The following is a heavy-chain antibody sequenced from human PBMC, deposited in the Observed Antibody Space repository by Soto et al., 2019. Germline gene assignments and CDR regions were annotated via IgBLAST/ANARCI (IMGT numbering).Heavy chain of an antibody. CDR3: AKDTIVAGAPTGFDS. CDR2: ISGSDGST. V-gene: IGHV3-23*01. J-gene: IGHJ5*01. CDR1: GFIFRSYA. Sequence: EVQLLESGGDLVQPGGSLRLSCAASGFIFRSYAMSWVRQAPGKGLEWVSGISGSDGSTFYSDSVKGRFTISRDNSKNTLYLQMTPLRAEDPAVYYCAKDTIVAGAPTGFDSWGHGTLVTVS. D-gene: IGHD6-19*01.